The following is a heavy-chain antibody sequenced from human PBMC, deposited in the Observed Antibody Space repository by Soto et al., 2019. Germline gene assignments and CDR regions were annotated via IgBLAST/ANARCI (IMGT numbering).Heavy chain of an antibody. CDR2: ISYTGST. J-gene: IGHJ6*02. Sequence: SETLSLTCSVSGDTIRSDYWNWIRQPPGKRLEWIGYISYTGSTNYNPSLRSRVTMSLDTSKNQFSLKLSSVTAADTAVYYRARHVSGSYYGMDVWGQGTKVTVSS. CDR1: GDTIRSDY. D-gene: IGHD1-26*01. V-gene: IGHV4-59*08. CDR3: ARHVSGSYYGMDV.